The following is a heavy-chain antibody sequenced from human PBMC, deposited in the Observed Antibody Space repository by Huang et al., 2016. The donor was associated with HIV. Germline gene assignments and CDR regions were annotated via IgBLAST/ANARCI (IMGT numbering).Heavy chain of an antibody. D-gene: IGHD2-15*01. Sequence: EVQLVESGGGLVRPGGSLRLSCGASGFTFSRYWMTWVRQAPGKVLEWVANIKQDGSEKYYLDSVKGRFTISRDNVENTVDLQMNGLRVEDTAVYYCARDGGEHWGQGSLVIVSS. V-gene: IGHV3-7*01. CDR1: GFTFSRYW. CDR2: IKQDGSEK. J-gene: IGHJ4*02. CDR3: ARDGGEH.